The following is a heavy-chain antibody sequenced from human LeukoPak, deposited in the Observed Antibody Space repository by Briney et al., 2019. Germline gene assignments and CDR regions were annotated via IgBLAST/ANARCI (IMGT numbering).Heavy chain of an antibody. Sequence: PGGSLRLSCAASGFTFSSYSMNWVRQAPGKGLEWVSSISSSSSYIYYADSVKGRFTISRDNAKNSLYLQMNSLRAEDTAVYYCASAALRDELLYSWGQGTLVTVSS. CDR3: ASAALRDELLYS. CDR2: ISSSSSYI. CDR1: GFTFSSYS. J-gene: IGHJ4*02. V-gene: IGHV3-21*01. D-gene: IGHD2-2*02.